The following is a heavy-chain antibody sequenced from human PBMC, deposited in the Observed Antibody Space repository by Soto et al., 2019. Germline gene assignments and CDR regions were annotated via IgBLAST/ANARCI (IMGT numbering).Heavy chain of an antibody. J-gene: IGHJ4*02. Sequence: QVQLQESGPGLVKPSQTLSLTCTVSGDSFSRGDDKGSWIRQPPGKGLEWIGYTSYSGYTYNNPSLKSRRTMSVDTSKTQFSLNLSAVTAAETAVYYCARSGAYVAFDYWGQGTLVTVS. D-gene: IGHD4-17*01. V-gene: IGHV4-30-4*01. CDR1: GDSFSRGDDK. CDR3: ARSGAYVAFDY. CDR2: TSYSGYT.